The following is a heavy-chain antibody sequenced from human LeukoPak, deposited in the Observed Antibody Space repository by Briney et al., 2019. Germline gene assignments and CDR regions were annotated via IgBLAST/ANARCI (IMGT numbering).Heavy chain of an antibody. J-gene: IGHJ4*02. D-gene: IGHD4-17*01. CDR1: GFTFSSYS. V-gene: IGHV3-21*06. Sequence: GGSLRLSCVASGFTFSSYSMNWVRQAAGKGLEWVSSMSSSSDSIYYANPVKGRFTISRGNAKNSLYLQMNSLRAEDTAVYYCARDGYGGNSGLVDWGQGTLVTVSS. CDR3: ARDGYGGNSGLVD. CDR2: MSSSSDSI.